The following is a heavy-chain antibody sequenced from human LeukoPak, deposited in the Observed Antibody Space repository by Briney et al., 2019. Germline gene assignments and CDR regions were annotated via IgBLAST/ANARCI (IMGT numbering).Heavy chain of an antibody. J-gene: IGHJ4*02. CDR3: ARVWYDSSGYLFDY. D-gene: IGHD3-22*01. Sequence: PPGGSLRLSCAASGFTFSSYSMNWVRQAPGKGLEWVSYISSSGSTIYYADSVKGRFTISRDNAKNSLYLQMNSLRAEDTAVYYCARVWYDSSGYLFDYWGQGTLVTVSS. CDR1: GFTFSSYS. CDR2: ISSSGSTI. V-gene: IGHV3-48*04.